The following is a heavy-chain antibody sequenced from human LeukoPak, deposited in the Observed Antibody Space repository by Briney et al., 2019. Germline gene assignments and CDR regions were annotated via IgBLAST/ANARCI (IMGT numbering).Heavy chain of an antibody. CDR1: GYTFTGYY. V-gene: IGHV1-2*02. J-gene: IGHJ6*02. CDR3: ARDHMSDYGGNPVGYYYYGMDV. D-gene: IGHD4-23*01. CDR2: INPNSGGT. Sequence: ASVKVSCKASGYTFTGYYMHWVRQAPGQGLEWMGWINPNSGGTNYAQKFQGRVTMTRDTSISTAYMELSRLRSDDTAVYYCARDHMSDYGGNPVGYYYYGMDVWGQGTTVTVSS.